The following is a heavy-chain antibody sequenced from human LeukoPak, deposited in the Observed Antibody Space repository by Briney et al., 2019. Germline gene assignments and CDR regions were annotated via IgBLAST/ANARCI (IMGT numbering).Heavy chain of an antibody. J-gene: IGHJ4*02. D-gene: IGHD3-9*01. CDR2: ISGSGGST. CDR3: AKDLKRRYYDILTGYPFDY. CDR1: GFTFSSYA. V-gene: IGHV3-23*01. Sequence: GGSLRLSCAASGFTFSSYATSWVRQAPGKGLEWVSAISGSGGSTYYADSVKGRFTISRDNSKNTLYLQMNSLRAEDTAVYYCAKDLKRRYYDILTGYPFDYWGQGTLVTVSS.